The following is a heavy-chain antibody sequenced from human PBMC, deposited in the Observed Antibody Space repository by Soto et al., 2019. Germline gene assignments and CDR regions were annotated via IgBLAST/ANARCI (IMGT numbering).Heavy chain of an antibody. CDR1: GFPFRSYR. CDR2: ISSSSSYI. D-gene: IGHD4-17*01. J-gene: IGHJ4*02. CDR3: ARDSSGDYAGWGY. V-gene: IGHV3-21*01. Sequence: EVQLVESGGGLVKPGGSLRLSWEASGFPFRSYRMNWVRQAPGKGREWVSSISSSSSYIYYADSVKGRFTISRDNAKNSLYLQMNSLRAEDTAVYYCARDSSGDYAGWGYWGQGTLVTVSS.